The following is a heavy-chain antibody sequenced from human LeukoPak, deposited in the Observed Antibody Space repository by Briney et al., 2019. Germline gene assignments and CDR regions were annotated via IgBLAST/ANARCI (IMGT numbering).Heavy chain of an antibody. CDR3: ARRSSANWFDP. CDR1: GDSISSYY. Sequence: PSETLSLTCTVSGDSISSYYCSWIRQPPGKGLEWIGSIYYSGSTYYNPSLKSRVTISVDTSKNQFSLKLSSVTAADTAVYYCARRSSANWFDPWGQGTLVTVSS. J-gene: IGHJ5*02. CDR2: IYYSGST. V-gene: IGHV4-59*04. D-gene: IGHD3-22*01.